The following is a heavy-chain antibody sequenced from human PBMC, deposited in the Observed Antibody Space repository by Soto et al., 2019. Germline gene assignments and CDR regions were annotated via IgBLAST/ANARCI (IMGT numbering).Heavy chain of an antibody. J-gene: IGHJ6*02. V-gene: IGHV3-73*02. CDR1: GFTFSGSA. CDR2: IRSKANSYAT. CDR3: TGGYGTVDV. Sequence: EVQLVESGGGLVQPGGSLKLSCAASGFTFSGSAMHWVRQASGKGLEWVGRIRSKANSYATAYAASVKGRFTISRDDSKNTAYLHMNSLKSEDTDVYYCTGGYGTVDVWGQGTTVTVSS. D-gene: IGHD5-12*01.